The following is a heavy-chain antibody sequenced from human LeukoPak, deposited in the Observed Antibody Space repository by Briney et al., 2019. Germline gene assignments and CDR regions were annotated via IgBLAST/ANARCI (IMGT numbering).Heavy chain of an antibody. CDR3: ARDATYGIDAFDI. Sequence: PGVALRLSRLPSGFCFSSYLMTGVGPAPGKGLDGVAEINRDGSDKPYGDSVKGRFTIYRDNAKNSLYLQMNSLGAEDTAVYYCARDATYGIDAFDIWGQGTMVTVSS. V-gene: IGHV3-7*01. J-gene: IGHJ3*02. CDR1: GFCFSSYL. CDR2: INRDGSDK. D-gene: IGHD4-17*01.